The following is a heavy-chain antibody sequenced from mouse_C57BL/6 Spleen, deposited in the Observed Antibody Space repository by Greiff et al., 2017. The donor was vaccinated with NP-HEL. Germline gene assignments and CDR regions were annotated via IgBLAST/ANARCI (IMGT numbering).Heavy chain of an antibody. D-gene: IGHD2-4*01. J-gene: IGHJ2*01. V-gene: IGHV1-66*01. CDR2: IYPGSGNT. Sequence: QVHVKQSGPALVKPGASVKISCKASGYSFTSYYIHWVKQRPGHGLEWIGWIYPGSGNTKYNEKFKGKATLTADTSSSTAYMQLSSLTSEDSAVYYCARADYRYYFDYWGQGTTLTVSS. CDR1: GYSFTSYY. CDR3: ARADYRYYFDY.